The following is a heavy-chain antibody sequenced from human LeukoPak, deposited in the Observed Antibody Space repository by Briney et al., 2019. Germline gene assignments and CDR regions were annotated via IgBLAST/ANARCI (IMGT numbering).Heavy chain of an antibody. D-gene: IGHD1-26*01. CDR3: ARVEGIVGATTFDY. V-gene: IGHV1-3*01. CDR1: GYTFTSYA. CDR2: INAGNGNT. J-gene: IGHJ4*02. Sequence: ASVKVSCKASGYTFTSYAMHWVRQAPGQRLEWMGWINAGNGNTKYSQKFQGRVTITRDTSASTAYMELSSLRSEDTAVYYCARVEGIVGATTFDYWGQGTLVTVSS.